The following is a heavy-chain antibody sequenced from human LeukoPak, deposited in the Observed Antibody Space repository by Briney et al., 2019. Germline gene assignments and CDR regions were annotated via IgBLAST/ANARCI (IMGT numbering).Heavy chain of an antibody. Sequence: ASVKVSCKASGGTFISYAISWVRQAPGQGLEWMGGIIPIFGTANYAQKLQGRVTMTTDTSTSTAYMELRSLRSDDTAVYYCARSSRLSIVGATTPFGYWGQGTLVTVSS. V-gene: IGHV1-69*05. CDR3: ARSSRLSIVGATTPFGY. CDR2: IIPIFGTA. J-gene: IGHJ4*02. D-gene: IGHD1-26*01. CDR1: GGTFISYA.